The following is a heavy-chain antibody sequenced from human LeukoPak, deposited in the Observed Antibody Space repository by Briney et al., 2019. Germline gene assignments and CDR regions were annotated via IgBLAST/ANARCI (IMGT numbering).Heavy chain of an antibody. CDR1: GFTFSIYW. Sequence: GGSLRLSCAASGFTFSIYWMSWVRQAPGKGLEWVANIKQDGSEKYYVDSVKGRFTISRDNAKNSLYLQMNSLRAEDTAVYYCARDGWEPEGNFDYWGQGTLVTDSS. D-gene: IGHD1-26*01. CDR2: IKQDGSEK. CDR3: ARDGWEPEGNFDY. J-gene: IGHJ4*02. V-gene: IGHV3-7*01.